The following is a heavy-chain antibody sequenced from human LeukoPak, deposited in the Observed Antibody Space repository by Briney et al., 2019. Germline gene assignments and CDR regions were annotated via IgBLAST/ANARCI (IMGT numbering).Heavy chain of an antibody. CDR3: ARHLYPDCFDP. J-gene: IGHJ5*02. D-gene: IGHD3-16*01. CDR1: GFTFNSYW. CDR2: IYYSGNT. V-gene: IGHV4-59*08. Sequence: PGGSLRLSCAASGFTFNSYWMSWVRQPPGKGLEWIGNIYYSGNTHYNPSLKSRVTVSVDTSKNQFSLKLSSVTAADTAIYYCARHLYPDCFDPWGQGALVTVSS.